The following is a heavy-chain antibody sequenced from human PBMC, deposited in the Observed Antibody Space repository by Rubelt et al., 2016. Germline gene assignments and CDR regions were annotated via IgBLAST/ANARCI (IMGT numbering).Heavy chain of an antibody. CDR1: GGSISSSSYY. V-gene: IGHV4-39*01. Sequence: QLQLQESGPGLVKPSETLSLTCTVSGGSISSSSYYWGWIRQPPGKGLEWIGSIYYSGSTYYNPSLMSRVTRSVGTSTHQFSLKLSAVTAADTAVYYCARCGRGVFDYWGQGTLVTVSS. CDR2: IYYSGST. J-gene: IGHJ4*02. CDR3: ARCGRGVFDY. D-gene: IGHD3-10*01.